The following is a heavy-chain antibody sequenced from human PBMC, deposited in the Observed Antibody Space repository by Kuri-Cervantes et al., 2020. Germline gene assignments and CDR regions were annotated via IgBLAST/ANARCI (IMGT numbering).Heavy chain of an antibody. CDR2: ISGYNGNT. J-gene: IGHJ4*02. V-gene: IGHV1-18*01. CDR3: ARDRQKQWLLPEFFDY. CDR1: GYTFINYG. Sequence: ASVKVSCKASGYTFINYGVTWVQQAPGQGLEWMGWISGYNGNTDYAQKFQGRVTMTTDTSTSTAYMELRSLRSDDTAVYYCARDRQKQWLLPEFFDYWGQGTLVTVSS. D-gene: IGHD3-22*01.